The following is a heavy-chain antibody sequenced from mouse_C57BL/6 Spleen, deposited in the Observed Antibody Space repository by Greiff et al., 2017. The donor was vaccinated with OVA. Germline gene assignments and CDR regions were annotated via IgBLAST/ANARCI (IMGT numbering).Heavy chain of an antibody. J-gene: IGHJ4*01. CDR2: IDAADSDT. CDR1: GYTFTSYW. D-gene: IGHD1-1*01. CDR3: ARWSSSGAMDY. V-gene: IGHV1-50*01. Sequence: SCKASGYTFTSYWMQWVKQRPGQGLEWIGEIDAADSDTNYNQKFKGKATLTVDTSSSTAYMQLSSLTSEDSAVYYCARWSSSGAMDYWGQGTSVTVSS.